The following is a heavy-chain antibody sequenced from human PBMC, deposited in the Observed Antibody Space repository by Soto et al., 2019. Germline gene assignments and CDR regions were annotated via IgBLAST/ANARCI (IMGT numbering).Heavy chain of an antibody. Sequence: PSETLSLTCTVSGGSISSGGYYWSWIRQHPGKGLEWIGYIYYSGSTYYNPSLKSRVTISVDTSKNQFSLKLSSVTAADTAVYYCARLAGYCSGTSCYGYYGMDVWGQGTTVTVSS. CDR1: GGSISSGGYY. J-gene: IGHJ6*02. V-gene: IGHV4-31*03. CDR2: IYYSGST. CDR3: ARLAGYCSGTSCYGYYGMDV. D-gene: IGHD2-2*01.